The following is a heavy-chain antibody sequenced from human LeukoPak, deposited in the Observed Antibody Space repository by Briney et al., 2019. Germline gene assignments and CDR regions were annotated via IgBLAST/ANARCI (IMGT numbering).Heavy chain of an antibody. CDR1: GYTFTNYH. CDR2: INPSGGST. CDR3: AREAVTISALVRTQATKRPHRFDR. D-gene: IGHD3-3*01. V-gene: IGHV1-46*01. Sequence: ASVKVPRKASGYTFTNYHMHWVRQPPGQGLEWMGIINPSGGSTNIAHKFQGRVTITRHMSTNTDYMQLNSQSYEDKDEHYCAREAVTISALVRTQATKRPHRFDRWGQGTLVTVSS. J-gene: IGHJ5*02.